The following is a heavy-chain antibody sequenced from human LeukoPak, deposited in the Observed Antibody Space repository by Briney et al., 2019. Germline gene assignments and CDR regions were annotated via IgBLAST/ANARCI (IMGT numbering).Heavy chain of an antibody. V-gene: IGHV4-34*01. CDR1: GFTFSSYG. CDR3: ARVAVAGTKDFDY. D-gene: IGHD6-19*01. Sequence: GSLRLSCAASGFTFSSYGMHWVRQAPGKGLEWIGEINHSGSTNYNPSLKSRVTISVDTSKNQFSLKLSSVTAADTAVCYCARVAVAGTKDFDYWGQGTLVTVSS. J-gene: IGHJ4*02. CDR2: INHSGST.